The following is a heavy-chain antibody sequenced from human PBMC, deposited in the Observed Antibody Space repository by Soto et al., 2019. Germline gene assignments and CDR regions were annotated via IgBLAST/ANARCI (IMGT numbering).Heavy chain of an antibody. J-gene: IGHJ5*02. D-gene: IGHD1-26*01. Sequence: PGGSLRLSCAASGFTFSSYALAWVRQAPGKGLEWVSVISGSGGRTYYADSVKGRFTISSDNSKNTLFLQMNNLSAEDTAVYYCAKDLAGATASWGQGTLVTVSS. CDR2: ISGSGGRT. V-gene: IGHV3-23*01. CDR3: AKDLAGATAS. CDR1: GFTFSSYA.